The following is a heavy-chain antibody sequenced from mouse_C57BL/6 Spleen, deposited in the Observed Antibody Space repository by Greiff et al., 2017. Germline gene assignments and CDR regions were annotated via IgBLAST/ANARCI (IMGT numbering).Heavy chain of an antibody. D-gene: IGHD2-10*01. V-gene: IGHV1-81*01. Sequence: VHLVESGAELARPGASVKLSCKASGYTFTSYGISWVKQRTGQGLEWIGEIYPRSGNTYYNEKFKGKATLTADKSSSTAYMDLRSLASEDSAVYFSASYQPSFAYWGQGTLVTVSA. J-gene: IGHJ3*01. CDR3: ASYQPSFAY. CDR2: IYPRSGNT. CDR1: GYTFTSYG.